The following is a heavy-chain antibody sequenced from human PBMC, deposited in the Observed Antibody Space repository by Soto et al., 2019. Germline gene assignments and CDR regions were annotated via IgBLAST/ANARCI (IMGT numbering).Heavy chain of an antibody. D-gene: IGHD3-10*01. Sequence: GASVKVSSKASGYTFTSYAISWVRQAPGQGLEWMGWISAYNGNTNYAQKLQGRVTMTTDTSTSTAYMELRSLRSDDMAVYCCAREYYYGSGGAYWGQGTLVTVSS. V-gene: IGHV1-18*03. J-gene: IGHJ4*02. CDR2: ISAYNGNT. CDR3: AREYYYGSGGAY. CDR1: GYTFTSYA.